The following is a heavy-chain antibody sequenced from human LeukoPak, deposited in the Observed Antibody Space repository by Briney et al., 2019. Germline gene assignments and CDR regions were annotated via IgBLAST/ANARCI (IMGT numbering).Heavy chain of an antibody. D-gene: IGHD3-3*01. CDR2: IYTSGST. Sequence: PSKTLSLTCTVSGGSISSGSYYWSWIRQPAGKGLEWIGRIYTSGSTNYNPSLKSRVTISVDTSKNQFSLKLSSVTAADTAVYYCARAGKYYDFWSAQFDYWGQGALVTVSS. CDR3: ARAGKYYDFWSAQFDY. CDR1: GGSISSGSYY. J-gene: IGHJ4*02. V-gene: IGHV4-61*02.